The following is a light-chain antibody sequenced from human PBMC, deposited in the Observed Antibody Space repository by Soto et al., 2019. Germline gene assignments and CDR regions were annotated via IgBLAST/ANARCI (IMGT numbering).Light chain of an antibody. Sequence: EIVMTQSPATLSVSPGERATLSCRASQSVSRNLAWYQQKPGQAPRLLISGASTRATGIPARFSGSGSGTEFTLTISRLQSEDFAVYYCQQYTNCPPYTFGHGTKLEIK. J-gene: IGKJ2*01. CDR3: QQYTNCPPYT. V-gene: IGKV3-15*01. CDR2: GAS. CDR1: QSVSRN.